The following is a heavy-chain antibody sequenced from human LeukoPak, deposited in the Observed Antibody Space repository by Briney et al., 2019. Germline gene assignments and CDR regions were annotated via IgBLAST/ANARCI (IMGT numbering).Heavy chain of an antibody. CDR2: ISSSSVTM. CDR3: ARNQQLGGHSYYYYGMDV. J-gene: IGHJ6*02. Sequence: GGSLRLSCAASGFTFSIYSMNWVRQAPGKGLEWVSYISSSSVTMYYADSVKGRFTISRDNSKNTLYLQMNSLRADDTAIYYCARNQQLGGHSYYYYGMDVWGQGTTVTVSS. V-gene: IGHV3-48*01. D-gene: IGHD3-16*01. CDR1: GFTFSIYS.